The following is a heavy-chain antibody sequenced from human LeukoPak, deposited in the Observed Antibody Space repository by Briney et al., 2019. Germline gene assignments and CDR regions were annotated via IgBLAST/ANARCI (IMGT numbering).Heavy chain of an antibody. D-gene: IGHD2-2*01. Sequence: GGSLRLSCAASGFTFSSYNMIWVRQAPGKGRELVSSITTSSSDIYYADSVKGRFTISRDNAKNSLYLQMNSLRADDTAVYYCAREPAWDDYWGQGTLVTVSS. V-gene: IGHV3-21*01. J-gene: IGHJ4*02. CDR3: AREPAWDDY. CDR1: GFTFSSYN. CDR2: ITTSSSDI.